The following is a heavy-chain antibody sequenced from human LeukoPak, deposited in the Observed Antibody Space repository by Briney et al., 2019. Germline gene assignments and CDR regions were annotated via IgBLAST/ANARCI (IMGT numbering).Heavy chain of an antibody. J-gene: IGHJ5*02. Sequence: PGRSLRLSCAASGFTFSTYGMHWVRQAPGKGLECVAAISDDGSDKYYADSVKGRFTISRDNSKNTLYLQMNSLRAEDTAVYYCAKGHGSGSYYSWFDPWGQGTLVTVSS. CDR3: AKGHGSGSYYSWFDP. CDR1: GFTFSTYG. CDR2: ISDDGSDK. D-gene: IGHD3-10*01. V-gene: IGHV3-30*18.